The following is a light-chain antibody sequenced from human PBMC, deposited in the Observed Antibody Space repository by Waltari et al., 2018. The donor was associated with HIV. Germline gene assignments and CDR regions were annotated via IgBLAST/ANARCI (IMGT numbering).Light chain of an antibody. CDR1: SSNIGSNT. J-gene: IGLJ3*02. CDR3: AAWDDSLNGWV. Sequence: QSVLTQPPSASGTPGQRVTISCSGSSSNIGSNTVPWYHQLPGTAPNLLIYTNNQRPSGVPDRFSGSKSGTSASLAISGLQSEDEADYYCAAWDDSLNGWVFGGGTKLTVL. V-gene: IGLV1-44*01. CDR2: TNN.